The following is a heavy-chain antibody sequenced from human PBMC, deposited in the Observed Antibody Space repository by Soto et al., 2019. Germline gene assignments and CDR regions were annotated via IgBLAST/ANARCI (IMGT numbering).Heavy chain of an antibody. V-gene: IGHV4-38-2*01. J-gene: IGHJ3*02. Sequence: SETLSLTCAVSGYSISSGYYWGWIRQPPGKGLEWIGYIYYSGSTYYNPSLKSRVTISVDTSKNQFSLKLSSVTAADTAVYYCARNLLSIPRGAFDIWGQGTMVTVS. D-gene: IGHD6-6*01. CDR2: IYYSGST. CDR1: GYSISSGYY. CDR3: ARNLLSIPRGAFDI.